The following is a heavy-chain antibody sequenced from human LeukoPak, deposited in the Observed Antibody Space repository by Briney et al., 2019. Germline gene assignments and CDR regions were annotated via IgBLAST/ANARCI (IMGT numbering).Heavy chain of an antibody. CDR2: INHSGST. V-gene: IGHV4-34*01. J-gene: IGHJ4*02. CDR1: GGSFSGYY. Sequence: PSETLSLTCAVYGGSFSGYYWSWIRQPPGKGLEWIGEINHSGSTNYNPSLKSRVTISVDTSKNQFSLKLSSVTAADTAVYYCARLDIAAAGTRPDYWGQGTLVTVSS. CDR3: ARLDIAAAGTRPDY. D-gene: IGHD6-13*01.